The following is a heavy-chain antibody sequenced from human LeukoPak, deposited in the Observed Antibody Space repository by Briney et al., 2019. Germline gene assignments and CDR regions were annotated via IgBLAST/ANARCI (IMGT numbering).Heavy chain of an antibody. CDR1: GFTFSSYA. CDR3: ARDGQWLAKYYYYMDV. D-gene: IGHD6-19*01. J-gene: IGHJ6*03. CDR2: ISYDGSNK. V-gene: IGHV3-30*04. Sequence: GRSLRLSCAASGFTFSSYAMHWVRQAPGKGLEWVAVISYDGSNKYYADSVKGRFTISRDNSKNTLYLQMNSLRAEDTAVYYCARDGQWLAKYYYYMDVWGKGTTVTVSS.